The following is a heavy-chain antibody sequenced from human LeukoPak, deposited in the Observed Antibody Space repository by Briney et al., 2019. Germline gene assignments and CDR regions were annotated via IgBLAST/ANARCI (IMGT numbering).Heavy chain of an antibody. J-gene: IGHJ3*02. CDR2: IKQDGSEK. D-gene: IGHD3-10*01. V-gene: IGHV3-7*04. CDR3: ARGWFGELLDAFDI. Sequence: PGGSLRLSYAASGFTFSSYWMSWVRQAPGKGLEWVANIKQDGSEKYYVDSVKGRFTISRDNAKNSLYLQMNSLRAEDTAVYYCARGWFGELLDAFDIWGQGTMVTVSS. CDR1: GFTFSSYW.